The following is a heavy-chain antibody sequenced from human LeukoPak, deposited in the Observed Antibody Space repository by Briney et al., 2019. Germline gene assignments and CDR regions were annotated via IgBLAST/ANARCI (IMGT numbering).Heavy chain of an antibody. D-gene: IGHD3-16*02. CDR2: IQHDGTKT. J-gene: IGHJ4*02. V-gene: IGHV3-30*02. CDR3: AKGAFVRLGELSPH. CDR1: GFTFSSYS. Sequence: GGSLRLSCAASGFTFSSYSMNWARQAPGKGLEWVAFIQHDGTKTYYADSVKGRFTISRDSSENTLYLQMNILRTDDTAVYYCAKGAFVRLGELSPHWGQGTLVTVSS.